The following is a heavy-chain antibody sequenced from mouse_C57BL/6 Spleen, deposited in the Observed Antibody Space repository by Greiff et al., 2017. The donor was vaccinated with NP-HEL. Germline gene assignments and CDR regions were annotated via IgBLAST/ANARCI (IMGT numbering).Heavy chain of an antibody. J-gene: IGHJ1*03. CDR3: ARDLLLPYWYFDV. CDR2: IYPGDGDT. V-gene: IGHV1-82*01. D-gene: IGHD1-1*01. Sequence: QVQLQQSGPELVKPGASVKISCKASGYAFSSSWMNWVKQRPGKGLEWIGRIYPGDGDTNYNGKFKGKATLTADKSSSTAYMQLSSLTSEDSAVYFCARDLLLPYWYFDVWGTGTTVTVSS. CDR1: GYAFSSSW.